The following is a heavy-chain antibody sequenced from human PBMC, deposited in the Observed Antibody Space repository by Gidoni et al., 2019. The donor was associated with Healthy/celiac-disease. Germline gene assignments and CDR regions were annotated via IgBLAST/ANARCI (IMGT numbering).Heavy chain of an antibody. CDR2: IYHSGST. V-gene: IGHV4-30-2*01. Sequence: QLQLQESGSGLVKPSQTLSLTCAVSGGSISSGGYSWSWIRQPPGKGLEWIGYIYHSGSTYYDPSLKSRVTISVDRSKNQFSLKLSSVTAADTAVYYCARGGLDYYDSSGLHDAFDIWGQGTMVTVSS. CDR1: GGSISSGGYS. CDR3: ARGGLDYYDSSGLHDAFDI. J-gene: IGHJ3*02. D-gene: IGHD3-22*01.